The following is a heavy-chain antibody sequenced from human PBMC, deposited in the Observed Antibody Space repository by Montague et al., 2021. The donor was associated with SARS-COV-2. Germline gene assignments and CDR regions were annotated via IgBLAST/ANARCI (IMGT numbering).Heavy chain of an antibody. Sequence: SLRLSCAAPGFTFSSYAMHWVRQAPGKGLEWVAVISYDGSNKYYADSVKGQFTISRDNSKNTLYLQMNSLRAEDTAVYYCARDRGYYDSSGYYYYYMDVWGKGTTVTVSS. CDR2: ISYDGSNK. V-gene: IGHV3-30-3*01. J-gene: IGHJ6*03. CDR3: ARDRGYYDSSGYYYYYMDV. D-gene: IGHD3-22*01. CDR1: GFTFSSYA.